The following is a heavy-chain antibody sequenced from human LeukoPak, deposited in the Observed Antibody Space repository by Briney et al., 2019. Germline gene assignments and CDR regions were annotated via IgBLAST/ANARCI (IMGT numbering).Heavy chain of an antibody. Sequence: SETLSLTCAVYGGSFSGYYWSWIRQPPGKGLEWIGEINHSGSTNYNPSLKSRVTISVDTSKNQFSLKLSSVTAADTAVYYCARSYDHYFDYWGQGTLVTVSS. J-gene: IGHJ4*02. V-gene: IGHV4-34*01. CDR3: ARSYDHYFDY. D-gene: IGHD5-12*01. CDR2: INHSGST. CDR1: GGSFSGYY.